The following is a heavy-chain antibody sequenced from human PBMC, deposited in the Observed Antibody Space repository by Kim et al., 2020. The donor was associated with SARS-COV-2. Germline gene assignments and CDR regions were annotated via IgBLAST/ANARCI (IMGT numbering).Heavy chain of an antibody. V-gene: IGHV5-51*01. CDR2: IYPGDSDT. D-gene: IGHD1-1*01. CDR1: GYSFTSYW. CDR3: ARHYAGTTSWYYFDY. Sequence: GESLKISCKGSGYSFTSYWIGWVRQMPGKGLEWMGIIYPGDSDTRYSPSFQGQVTISADKSISTAYLQWSSLKASDTAMYYCARHYAGTTSWYYFDYWGQGTLVTVSS. J-gene: IGHJ4*02.